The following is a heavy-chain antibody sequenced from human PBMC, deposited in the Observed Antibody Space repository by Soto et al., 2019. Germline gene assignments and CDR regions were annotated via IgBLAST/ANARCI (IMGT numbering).Heavy chain of an antibody. V-gene: IGHV4-31*03. CDR1: GGSIRSGGYY. J-gene: IGHJ1*01. CDR2: IFYSGST. CDR3: AVYHYYYDSSGYPRAEYFQH. Sequence: SETLSLTCTVSGGSIRSGGYYWSWIRQHPGTGLEWIGNIFYSGSTYYNPSLKSRVTISVDTSKNQFSLKLSSVTAADTAVYYCAVYHYYYDSSGYPRAEYFQHWGQGTLVTVSS. D-gene: IGHD3-22*01.